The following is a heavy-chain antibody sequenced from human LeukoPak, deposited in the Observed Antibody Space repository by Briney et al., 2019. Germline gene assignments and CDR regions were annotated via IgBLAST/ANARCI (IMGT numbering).Heavy chain of an antibody. J-gene: IGHJ4*02. Sequence: HLGGSLRLSCAASGFTFSSYGMHWVRQAPGKGLEWVAVISYDGSNKYYADSVKGRFTISRDNSKNTLYLQMNSLRAEDTAVYYCAKGALLDCSSTSCYGGSYFDCWGQGTLVTVSS. CDR3: AKGALLDCSSTSCYGGSYFDC. D-gene: IGHD2-2*01. V-gene: IGHV3-30*18. CDR1: GFTFSSYG. CDR2: ISYDGSNK.